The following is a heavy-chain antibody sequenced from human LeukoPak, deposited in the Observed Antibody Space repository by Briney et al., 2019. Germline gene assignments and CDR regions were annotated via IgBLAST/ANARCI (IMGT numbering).Heavy chain of an antibody. CDR3: ARDSNYYDSSGSMDV. J-gene: IGHJ6*04. V-gene: IGHV1-2*02. D-gene: IGHD3-22*01. CDR1: GYTFTGYY. Sequence: VASVTVSCKASGYTFTGYYMHWVRQAPGQGLEWMGWINPNSGGTNYAQKFQGRVTMTRDTSISTAYMELSRLRSDDTAVYYCARDSNYYDSSGSMDVWGKGTTVTVSS. CDR2: INPNSGGT.